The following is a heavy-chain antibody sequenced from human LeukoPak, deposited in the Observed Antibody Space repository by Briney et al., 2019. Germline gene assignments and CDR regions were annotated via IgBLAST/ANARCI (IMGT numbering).Heavy chain of an antibody. CDR2: IIPIFGTA. V-gene: IGHV1-69*05. J-gene: IGHJ4*02. CDR1: GGTFSSYA. Sequence: SVKVSCKASGGTFSSYAISWVRQAPGQGLEWMGRIIPIFGTANYAQKFQGRVTITTDESTSTAYMELSSLRSEDTAVYYCARESVPPYRGGDCCLDYWGQGTLVTVSS. D-gene: IGHD2-21*02. CDR3: ARESVPPYRGGDCCLDY.